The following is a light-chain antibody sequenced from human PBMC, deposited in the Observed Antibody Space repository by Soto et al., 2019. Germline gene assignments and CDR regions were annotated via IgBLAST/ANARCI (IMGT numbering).Light chain of an antibody. J-gene: IGKJ3*01. CDR2: DAS. CDR3: QQYGSSPIT. V-gene: IGKV3-20*01. CDR1: QSVSSSY. Sequence: EIVLTQSPGTLSLSPGERATLSCRASQSVSSSYLAWYQQKPGQAPRLLIYDASSSATGIPDRLSVSESGTDFTLTISRLEPEYFAVYYCQQYGSSPITFCPGTKVDIK.